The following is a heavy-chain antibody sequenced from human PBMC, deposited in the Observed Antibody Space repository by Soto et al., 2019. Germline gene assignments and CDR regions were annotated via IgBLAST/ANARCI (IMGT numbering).Heavy chain of an antibody. D-gene: IGHD3-22*01. CDR2: IYYSGST. V-gene: IGHV4-39*02. CDR3: AKEYDSSGYYPDY. J-gene: IGHJ4*02. Sequence: ASETLSLTCTVSGGSISSSSYYWGWIRQPPGKGLEWIGSIYYSGSTYYNPSLKSRVTISVDTSKNQFSLKLSSVTAADTAVYYCAKEYDSSGYYPDYWGQGTLVTVSS. CDR1: GGSISSSSYY.